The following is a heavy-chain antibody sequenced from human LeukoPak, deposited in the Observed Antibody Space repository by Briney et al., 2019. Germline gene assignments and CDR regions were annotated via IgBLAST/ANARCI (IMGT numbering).Heavy chain of an antibody. CDR1: GYSFTSYW. D-gene: IGHD5-24*01. Sequence: GESLKISFQGSGYSFTSYWIGWVRQMPGKGLEWMGILYPGDSDTTYSPSFQGQVTISADKSISTAYLQWSSLKASDTAMYYCARGGRWLQQNFDCWGQGTLVTVSS. J-gene: IGHJ4*02. V-gene: IGHV5-51*01. CDR2: LYPGDSDT. CDR3: ARGGRWLQQNFDC.